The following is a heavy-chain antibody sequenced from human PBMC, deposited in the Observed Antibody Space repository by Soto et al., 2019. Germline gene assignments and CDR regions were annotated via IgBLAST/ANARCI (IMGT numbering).Heavy chain of an antibody. V-gene: IGHV1-3*01. J-gene: IGHJ3*02. D-gene: IGHD6-13*01. CDR3: ARIGSSSWRRAFDI. CDR2: INAGNGNT. Sequence: QVQLVQSGAEVKKPGASVKVSCKASGYTFTSYAMHWVRQAPGQRPEWMGWINAGNGNTKYSQKFQGRVTITRDTSASTAYMELSSLRSEDTAVYYCARIGSSSWRRAFDIWGQGTMVTVSS. CDR1: GYTFTSYA.